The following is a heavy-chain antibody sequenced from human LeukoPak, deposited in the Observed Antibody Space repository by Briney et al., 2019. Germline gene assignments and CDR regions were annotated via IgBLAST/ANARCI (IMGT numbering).Heavy chain of an antibody. CDR2: ISAYNGNT. CDR1: GYTFTSYG. J-gene: IGHJ4*02. V-gene: IGHV1-18*01. D-gene: IGHD1-26*01. CDR3: ARFWEWELPSTVYFDY. Sequence: ASVKVSCKASGYTFTSYGISWVRQAPGQGLEWMGWISAYNGNTNYAQRLQGRVTMTTDTSTSTAYMELRSLRSDDTAVYYCARFWEWELPSTVYFDYWGQGTLVTVSS.